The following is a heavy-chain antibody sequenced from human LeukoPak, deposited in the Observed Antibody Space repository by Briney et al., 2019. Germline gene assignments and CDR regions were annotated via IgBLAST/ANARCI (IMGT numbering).Heavy chain of an antibody. D-gene: IGHD2-21*01. J-gene: IGHJ4*02. V-gene: IGHV3-48*02. CDR2: IGISSSII. CDR1: GFTFSSYG. CDR3: ARDSGDAFDF. Sequence: GGSLRLSCTTTGFTFSSYGMHWVRQAPGKGLEWVSHIGISSSIIDYADSVKGRFTISRDDAKNSLYLQMNSLRDEDTAVYYCARDSGDAFDFWGQGTLVNVSS.